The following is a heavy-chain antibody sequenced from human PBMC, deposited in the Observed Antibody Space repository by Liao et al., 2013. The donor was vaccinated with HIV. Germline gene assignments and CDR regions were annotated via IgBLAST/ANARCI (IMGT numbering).Heavy chain of an antibody. J-gene: IGHJ3*02. CDR3: ARAGGRYAGFDI. D-gene: IGHD3-16*01. CDR1: GDLIRRDNYY. V-gene: IGHV4-61*02. CDR2: IYTGMSTTGTT. Sequence: QVRLQESGPGLVKPSQTLSLTCTVSGDLIRRDNYYWTWIRQPAGKGLEWIGHIYTGMSTTGTTNYNPSLKSRVSISVDTSKNQFSLKLSSVTAADTAVYYCARAGGRYAGFDIWGQGDNGHRLF.